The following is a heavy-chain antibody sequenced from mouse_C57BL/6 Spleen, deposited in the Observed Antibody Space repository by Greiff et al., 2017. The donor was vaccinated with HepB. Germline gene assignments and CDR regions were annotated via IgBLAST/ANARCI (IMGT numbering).Heavy chain of an antibody. Sequence: VQLQQSGPELVKPGASVKIPCKASGYTFTDYNMDWVKQSHGKGLEWIGDINPNNGGTIYNQKFKGKATLTVDKSSSTAYMELRSLTSEDTAVYYCARAYDEGFAYWGQGTLVTVSA. D-gene: IGHD2-12*01. CDR2: INPNNGGT. CDR3: ARAYDEGFAY. CDR1: GYTFTDYN. J-gene: IGHJ3*01. V-gene: IGHV1-18*01.